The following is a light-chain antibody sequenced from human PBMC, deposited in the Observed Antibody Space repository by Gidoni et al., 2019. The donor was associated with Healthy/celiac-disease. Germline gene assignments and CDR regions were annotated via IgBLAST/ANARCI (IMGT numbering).Light chain of an antibody. CDR3: RSYAGSNNLV. Sequence: QSALTQPPSASGSPVQSLTISCPGTSSDVGGYTYVSGYQQHPGKAPKPMIYEGSKRRSGVPDRFSGSKSGTTASLTVSGPQAEEEAEYYCRSYAGSNNLVFGGGTKLTVL. V-gene: IGLV2-8*01. J-gene: IGLJ2*01. CDR2: EGS. CDR1: SSDVGGYTY.